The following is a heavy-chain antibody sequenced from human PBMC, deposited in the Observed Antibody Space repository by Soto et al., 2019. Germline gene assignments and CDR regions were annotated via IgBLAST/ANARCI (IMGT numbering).Heavy chain of an antibody. CDR3: SLGYYYYYMDV. CDR2: IRSKAYGGTT. V-gene: IGHV3-49*03. J-gene: IGHJ6*03. D-gene: IGHD3-3*02. Sequence: GGSLRLSCTASGFTFGDYAMSWFRQAPGKGLEWVGFIRSKAYGGTTEYAASVKGRFTISRDDSKSIAYLQMNSLKTEDTAVYYSSLGYYYYYMDVWGKGTTVTVSS. CDR1: GFTFGDYA.